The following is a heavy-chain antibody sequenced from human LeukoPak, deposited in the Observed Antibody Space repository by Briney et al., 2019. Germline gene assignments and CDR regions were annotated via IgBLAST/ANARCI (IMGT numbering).Heavy chain of an antibody. CDR3: ARASITIFGVYYGMDV. CDR2: ISAYNGNT. V-gene: IGHV1-18*01. CDR1: GYTFTSYG. D-gene: IGHD3-3*01. Sequence: SVKVSCKASGYTFTSYGISWVREAPGQGGEWMGWISAYNGNTNYPQKLQGSVTMTTDTSTSTAYMELSSLRSDDTAVYYCARASITIFGVYYGMDVWGQGTTVTVSS. J-gene: IGHJ6*02.